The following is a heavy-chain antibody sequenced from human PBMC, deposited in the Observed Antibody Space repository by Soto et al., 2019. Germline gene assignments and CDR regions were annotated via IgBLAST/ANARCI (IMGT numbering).Heavy chain of an antibody. CDR3: AKDEGRFLRNYFNYGIDV. J-gene: IGHJ6*02. Sequence: QVRLVESGGGVVQPGRSLRLSCAASGFDFSDHGMHWVRQAPGEGLEWVTVISYDGTAKYYKESVKGRFTTSRDNSKKTLYLKIDSLRVEDTAVYYCAKDEGRFLRNYFNYGIDVWGLGTTVTVSS. CDR2: ISYDGTAK. V-gene: IGHV3-33*03. D-gene: IGHD3-3*01. CDR1: GFDFSDHG.